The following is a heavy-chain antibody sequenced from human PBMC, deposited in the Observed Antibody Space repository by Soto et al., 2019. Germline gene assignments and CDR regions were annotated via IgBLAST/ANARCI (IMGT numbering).Heavy chain of an antibody. Sequence: QLLESGPGLVKPSETLSLTCTVSGGSISSSSYYWGWIRQPPGKGLEWIGSIYYSGSTYYNPSLKSRVTISVDTSKNQFSLKLSSVTAADTAVYYCARQLWLRTVIYFDYWGQGTLVTVSS. J-gene: IGHJ4*02. CDR2: IYYSGST. CDR1: GGSISSSSYY. CDR3: ARQLWLRTVIYFDY. V-gene: IGHV4-39*01. D-gene: IGHD5-18*01.